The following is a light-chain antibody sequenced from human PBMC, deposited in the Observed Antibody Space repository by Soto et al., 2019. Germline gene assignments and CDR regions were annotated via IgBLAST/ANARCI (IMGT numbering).Light chain of an antibody. CDR3: SSYTGSATVM. CDR2: DVS. V-gene: IGLV2-14*01. J-gene: IGLJ3*02. CDR1: SSDVGGYNY. Sequence: QSALTQPASVSGSPGQSITISCTGTSSDVGGYNYVSWYQQHPGKAPKLMIYDVSYRPSGASNRFSGSKSGNTASLTISGLQAEDEADYYCSSYTGSATVMFDGGTKLTVL.